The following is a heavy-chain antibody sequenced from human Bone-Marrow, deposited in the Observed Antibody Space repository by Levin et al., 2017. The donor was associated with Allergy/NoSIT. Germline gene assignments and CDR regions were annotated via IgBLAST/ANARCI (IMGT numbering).Heavy chain of an antibody. D-gene: IGHD2-21*01. CDR1: GYTFTGYF. J-gene: IGHJ4*02. CDR3: ARGADVVRPPEDY. V-gene: IGHV1-2*06. CDR2: ISPNSGGT. Sequence: GESLKISCKASGYTFTGYFIHWVRQAPGQGLEWMGRISPNSGGTTYAQKFQGRVTMTRDTSITTAYMELSRLRSDDTAVYYCARGADVVRPPEDYWGQGTLVTVSS.